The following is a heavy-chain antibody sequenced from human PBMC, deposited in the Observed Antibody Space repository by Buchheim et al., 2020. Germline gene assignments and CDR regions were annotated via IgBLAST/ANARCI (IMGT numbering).Heavy chain of an antibody. V-gene: IGHV3-33*01. D-gene: IGHD3-3*01. Sequence: VQLVESGGGLVQPGGSLRLSCAASGFTFSSYGMHWVRQAPGKGLEWVAVIWYDGSNKYSADSVKGRSTISRDNSKNTLYLQMNSLRAEDTAVYYCARDGGTTIFGVALNWFDPWGQGTL. J-gene: IGHJ5*02. CDR1: GFTFSSYG. CDR3: ARDGGTTIFGVALNWFDP. CDR2: IWYDGSNK.